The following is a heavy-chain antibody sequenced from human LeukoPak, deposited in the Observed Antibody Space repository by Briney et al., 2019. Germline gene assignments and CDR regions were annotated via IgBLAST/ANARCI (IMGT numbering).Heavy chain of an antibody. CDR2: IYYSGST. D-gene: IGHD3-10*01. V-gene: IGHV4-59*08. CDR1: GGSISSYY. J-gene: IGHJ4*02. Sequence: SETLSLTCTVSGGSISSYYWSWIRQPPGKGLEWIGYIYYSGSTNYNPSLKSRVTISVDTSKNQFSLKLSSVTAADTAAYYCARLLMVRGVISFDYWGQGTLVTVSS. CDR3: ARLLMVRGVISFDY.